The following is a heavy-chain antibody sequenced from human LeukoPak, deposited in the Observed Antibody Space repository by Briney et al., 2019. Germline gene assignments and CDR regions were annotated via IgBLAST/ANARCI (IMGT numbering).Heavy chain of an antibody. J-gene: IGHJ3*02. CDR1: GGTFSSYT. Sequence: ASVKVSCKASGGTFSSYTISWVRQAPGQGLEWMGGIIPILGIANYAQKFQGRVTITADKSTSTAYMELSSLRSEDTAVYYCAREKYCSGGSCYDDAFDIWGQGTMVTVSS. CDR2: IIPILGIA. D-gene: IGHD2-15*01. CDR3: AREKYCSGGSCYDDAFDI. V-gene: IGHV1-69*10.